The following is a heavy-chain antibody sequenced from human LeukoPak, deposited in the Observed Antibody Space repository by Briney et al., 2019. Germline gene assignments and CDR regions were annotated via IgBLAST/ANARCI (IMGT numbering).Heavy chain of an antibody. CDR1: GFTFSDYY. Sequence: GGSLRLSCAASGFTFSDYYMNWVRQAPGKGLEWVSSISSSSSYIYYADSVKGRFTVSRDNAKNSLYLQMNSLRAEDTAVYYCARDADSGYCSSTSCSDAFDIWGQGTMVTVSS. J-gene: IGHJ3*02. CDR3: ARDADSGYCSSTSCSDAFDI. CDR2: ISSSSSYI. D-gene: IGHD2-2*01. V-gene: IGHV3-21*01.